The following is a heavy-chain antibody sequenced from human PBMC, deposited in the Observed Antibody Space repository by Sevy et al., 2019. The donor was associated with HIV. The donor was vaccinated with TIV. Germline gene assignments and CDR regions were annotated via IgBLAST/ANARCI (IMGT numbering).Heavy chain of an antibody. CDR3: ARGPPRYSSSWDFDY. J-gene: IGHJ4*02. V-gene: IGHV3-33*01. CDR1: GFTFSSYG. CDR2: IWYDGSNK. D-gene: IGHD6-13*01. Sequence: GGSLRLSCAASGFTFSSYGMHWVRQAPGKGLEWVAVIWYDGSNKYYADSVNGRFTISRDNSKNTLYLQMNSLRAEDTAVYYCARGPPRYSSSWDFDYWGQGTLVTVSS.